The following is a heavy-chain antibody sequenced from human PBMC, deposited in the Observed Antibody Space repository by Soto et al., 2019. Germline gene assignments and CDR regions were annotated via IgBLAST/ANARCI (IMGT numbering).Heavy chain of an antibody. CDR2: ISGSGGST. V-gene: IGHV3-23*01. CDR1: GVTFSSYA. D-gene: IGHD2-15*01. J-gene: IGHJ4*02. Sequence: PGGSLRLSWAASGVTFSSYAMSWVRQAPGKGLEWVSAISGSGGSTYYADSVKGRFTISRDNSKNTLYLQMNSLRAEDTAVYYCAKGGLVVVVAANAVFDYWGQATLLTVSS. CDR3: AKGGLVVVVAANAVFDY.